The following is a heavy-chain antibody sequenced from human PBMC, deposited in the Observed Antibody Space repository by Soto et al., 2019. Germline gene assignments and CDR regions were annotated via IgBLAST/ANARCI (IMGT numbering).Heavy chain of an antibody. D-gene: IGHD1-20*01. CDR3: TKGPNWNYYYYGVDV. V-gene: IGHV4-4*07. CDR2: VYSSGAT. Sequence: XETLSLTCPVSGYSVSSYYWSWIRQPAGMGLEWIGRVYSSGATNYNPSLNGRVTMSVDTSRNQFSLRLSSVTAADTAIYYCTKGPNWNYYYYGVDVSGHGTAATVSS. J-gene: IGHJ6*02. CDR1: GYSVSSYY.